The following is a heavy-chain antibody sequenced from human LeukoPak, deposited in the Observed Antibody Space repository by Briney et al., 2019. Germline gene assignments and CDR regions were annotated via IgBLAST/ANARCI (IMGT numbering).Heavy chain of an antibody. Sequence: GGSLRLSCEASGFIFDDYAMHWVRQVPGKGLEGVSGISWKSDSMRYADSVKGRFTVSRDNAKNSLYLQMNSLRPEDTAFYYCAKDGGHSSVLYYFESWGQGTLVTVSS. J-gene: IGHJ4*02. CDR3: AKDGGHSSVLYYFES. V-gene: IGHV3-9*01. CDR2: ISWKSDSM. D-gene: IGHD6-19*01. CDR1: GFIFDDYA.